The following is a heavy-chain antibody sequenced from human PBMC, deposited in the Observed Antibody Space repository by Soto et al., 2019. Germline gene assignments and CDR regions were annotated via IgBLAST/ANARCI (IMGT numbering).Heavy chain of an antibody. J-gene: IGHJ5*02. CDR1: GGSISSSSYY. Sequence: SETLSLTCTVSGGSISSSSYYWGWIRQPPGKGLEWIGSIYYSGSTYYNPSLKSRVTISVDTSKNQFSLKLSSVTAADTAVYYCARPRYYYFDPWGQGTLVTVSS. D-gene: IGHD3-10*01. V-gene: IGHV4-39*01. CDR3: ARPRYYYFDP. CDR2: IYYSGST.